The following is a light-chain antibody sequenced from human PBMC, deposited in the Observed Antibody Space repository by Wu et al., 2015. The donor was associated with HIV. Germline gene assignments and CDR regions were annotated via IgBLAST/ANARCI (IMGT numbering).Light chain of an antibody. V-gene: IGKV3-15*01. CDR2: GAS. J-gene: IGKJ1*01. Sequence: EIVLTQSPGTLSLSPGERATLSCRASQSVSSSYLAWYQHKPGQAPRLLIYGASTRASGIPVRFSGSGSGTEFTLTISSLQSEDFAVYYCQQYNNWPPWAFGQGTKVEIK. CDR1: QSVSSSY. CDR3: QQYNNWPPWA.